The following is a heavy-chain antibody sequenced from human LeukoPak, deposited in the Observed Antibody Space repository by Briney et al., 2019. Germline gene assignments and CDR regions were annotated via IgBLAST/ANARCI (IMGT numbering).Heavy chain of an antibody. V-gene: IGHV3-21*01. CDR3: VRDSASSYGYDFLH. CDR2: ISRSSGHM. J-gene: IGHJ1*01. Sequence: GGSLRLSCAASGFTFNSYSMYWVRQAPGKGLEWVSSISRSSGHMFYADSVKGRFSISRDNANNSLYLQMNSLRAEDTAVYYCVRDSASSYGYDFLHWGQGTLVSVFS. CDR1: GFTFNSYS. D-gene: IGHD1-26*01.